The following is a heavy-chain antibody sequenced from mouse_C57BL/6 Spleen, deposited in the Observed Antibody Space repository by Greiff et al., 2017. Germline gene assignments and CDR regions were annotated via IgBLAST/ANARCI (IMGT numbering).Heavy chain of an antibody. CDR2: IDPEDGDT. Sequence: VQLQQSGAELVRPGASVKLSCTASGFNINDYYMHWVKQRPEQGLEWIGRIDPEDGDTEYAPKFQGKATLTADTPSNPAYLQLSSLTSGDAAVYYCTTPLTGTFEDWGQGTTLTVAS. J-gene: IGHJ2*01. V-gene: IGHV14-1*01. CDR3: TTPLTGTFED. CDR1: GFNINDYY. D-gene: IGHD4-1*01.